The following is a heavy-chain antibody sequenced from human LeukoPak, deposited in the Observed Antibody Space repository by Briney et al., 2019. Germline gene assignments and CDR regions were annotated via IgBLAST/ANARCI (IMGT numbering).Heavy chain of an antibody. Sequence: GTSLRLSCVVSELNFKTHAMHWVRQAPGKGLEWVAGLSFDASGRNYADSVKGRFTIPRDNSKNTLYLQMHSLSPEDTAVYFCARDLQEISSFYFDYWGQGSLVTVSS. V-gene: IGHV3-30*04. J-gene: IGHJ4*02. CDR3: ARDLQEISSFYFDY. CDR2: LSFDASGR. D-gene: IGHD3-16*02. CDR1: ELNFKTHA.